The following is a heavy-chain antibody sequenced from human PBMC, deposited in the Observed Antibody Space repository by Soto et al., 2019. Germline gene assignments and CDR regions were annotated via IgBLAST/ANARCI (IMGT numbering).Heavy chain of an antibody. CDR3: ARGDRSKMATIQADFDY. V-gene: IGHV1-69*13. Sequence: GASVKVSCKASGGTFSSYAISWVRQAPGQGLEWMGGIIPIFGTASYAQKFQGRVTITADESTSTAYMELSSLRSEDTAVYYCARGDRSKMATIQADFDYWGQGTLVTVSS. CDR2: IIPIFGTA. J-gene: IGHJ4*02. D-gene: IGHD5-12*01. CDR1: GGTFSSYA.